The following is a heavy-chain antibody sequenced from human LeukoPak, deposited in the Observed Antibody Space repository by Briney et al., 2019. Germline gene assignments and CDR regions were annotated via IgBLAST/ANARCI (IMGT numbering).Heavy chain of an antibody. D-gene: IGHD3-3*01. Sequence: SETLSLTCTDSGGSISSGDYYWSWIRQPPGKGLEWIGYIYYSGSTYYNPSLKSRVTISVDTSKNQFSLKLSSVTAADTAVYYCASNGNNFWSGPHDWFDPWGQGTLVTVSS. CDR1: GGSISSGDYY. V-gene: IGHV4-30-4*02. CDR2: IYYSGST. J-gene: IGHJ5*02. CDR3: ASNGNNFWSGPHDWFDP.